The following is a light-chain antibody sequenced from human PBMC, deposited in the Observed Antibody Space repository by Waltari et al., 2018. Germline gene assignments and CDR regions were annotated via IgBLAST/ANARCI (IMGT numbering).Light chain of an antibody. J-gene: IGKJ4*01. CDR1: QDISNY. CDR2: DAS. Sequence: DIQLTQSPSSLSASIGDRVTITCQASQDISNYLNWYQQKPGKAPSLLIYDASNLETGVPSRFSGSGSRTAFSFTITSLQPEDFATYYCQQYDNLPLTFGGGTKVEI. CDR3: QQYDNLPLT. V-gene: IGKV1-33*01.